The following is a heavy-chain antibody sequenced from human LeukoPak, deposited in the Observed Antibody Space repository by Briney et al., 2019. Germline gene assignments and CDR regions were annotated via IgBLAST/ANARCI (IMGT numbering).Heavy chain of an antibody. CDR1: GGSISSYY. CDR3: ARVFGSGSYGYYYYYMDV. D-gene: IGHD3-10*01. Sequence: SETLSLTCTVSGGSISSYYWSWIRQPPGKGLEWIGYIYYSGSTNYNPSLKSRVTMSIDTSKNQFSLTLTSVTAADTAVYYCARVFGSGSYGYYYYYMDVWGKGTTVTISS. V-gene: IGHV4-59*12. J-gene: IGHJ6*03. CDR2: IYYSGST.